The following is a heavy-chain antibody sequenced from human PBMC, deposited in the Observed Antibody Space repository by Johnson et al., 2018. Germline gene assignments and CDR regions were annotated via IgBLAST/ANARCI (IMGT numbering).Heavy chain of an antibody. J-gene: IGHJ3*02. CDR1: GVSLSLYQ. CDR3: ARESFSATPPGNDGFDI. CDR2: IYESGRT. V-gene: IGHV4-59*01. D-gene: IGHD1-14*01. Sequence: VQLQESGPGLVKPSETLSLICTVSGVSLSLYQWDWIRQPPGKGMEWIGVIYESGRTRYNPSLNSRVTISKDASKNQFSLRLDSVTAADTPVYYCARESFSATPPGNDGFDIWGQGTRVMVST.